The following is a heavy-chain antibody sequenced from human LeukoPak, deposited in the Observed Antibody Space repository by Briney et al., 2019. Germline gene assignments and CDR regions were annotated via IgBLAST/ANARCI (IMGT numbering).Heavy chain of an antibody. Sequence: GGSLRLSCAASGFNFDDYGMSWVRHAPGKGLEWVSGSNWNGGNTGYADSVKGRFTVSRDNARKSLFLQMNSLRVEDTALYYCARDLYGDYGFDTWGQGTLVTVSS. CDR2: SNWNGGNT. CDR1: GFNFDDYG. J-gene: IGHJ3*02. D-gene: IGHD4-17*01. V-gene: IGHV3-20*04. CDR3: ARDLYGDYGFDT.